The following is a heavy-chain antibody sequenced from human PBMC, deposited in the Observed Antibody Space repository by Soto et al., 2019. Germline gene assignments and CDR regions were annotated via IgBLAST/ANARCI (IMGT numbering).Heavy chain of an antibody. CDR1: GFSLSNARMG. J-gene: IGHJ6*02. CDR2: IFSNDEK. V-gene: IGHV2-26*01. D-gene: IGHD2-15*01. Sequence: QVTLKESGPVLVKPTETLTLTCTVSGFSLSNARMGVSWIRQPPGKALEWLAHIFSNDEKSYSTSLKSRLTISKDTSKSQVVLTMTDMDPVDTATYYCAQGSSGGYYYYGMDVWGQGTTVTVSS. CDR3: AQGSSGGYYYYGMDV.